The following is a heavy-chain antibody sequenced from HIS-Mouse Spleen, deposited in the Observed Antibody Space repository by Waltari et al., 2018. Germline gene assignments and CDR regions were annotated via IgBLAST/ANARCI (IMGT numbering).Heavy chain of an antibody. CDR3: AREIPYSSSWYDWYFDL. J-gene: IGHJ2*01. D-gene: IGHD6-13*01. Sequence: QLQLQASGPGLVKPSATLSLTCTVSGGSISSSSYYRGWIRPPPGKGLEWIGSIYYSGSTYYNPSLKSRVTISVDTSKNQFSLKLSSVTAADTAVYYCAREIPYSSSWYDWYFDLWGRGTLVTVSS. V-gene: IGHV4-39*07. CDR1: GGSISSSSYY. CDR2: IYYSGST.